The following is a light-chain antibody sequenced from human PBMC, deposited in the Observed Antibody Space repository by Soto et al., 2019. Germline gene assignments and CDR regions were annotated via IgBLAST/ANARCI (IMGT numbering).Light chain of an antibody. J-gene: IGKJ1*01. CDR1: QSISSW. CDR3: HQYNSYPWT. CDR2: DAS. V-gene: IGKV1-5*01. Sequence: DIQMTQSPSTLSASVGDRVTITCRASQSISSWLAWYQQKPGKAPKLLIYDASSLESGVLSRFSGSGSGTESTLTISSLQPDDFATYYCHQYNSYPWTFGQGTKVEIK.